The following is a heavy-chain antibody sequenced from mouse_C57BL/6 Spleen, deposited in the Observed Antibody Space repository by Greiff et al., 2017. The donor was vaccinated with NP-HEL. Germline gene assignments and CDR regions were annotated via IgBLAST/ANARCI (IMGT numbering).Heavy chain of an antibody. J-gene: IGHJ2*01. CDR3: TRSGLGHYYFDY. CDR2: IHPKSGST. CDR1: GYTFTGYW. D-gene: IGHD4-1*01. V-gene: IGHV1-64*01. Sequence: QVQLQQPGAELVKPGASVKLSCKASGYTFTGYWMHWVKQRPGQGLEWIGMIHPKSGSTNYNQKFKGKATLTVDKSSSTAYMQLSSLTSEDSAVYYCTRSGLGHYYFDYWGQGTTLTVSS.